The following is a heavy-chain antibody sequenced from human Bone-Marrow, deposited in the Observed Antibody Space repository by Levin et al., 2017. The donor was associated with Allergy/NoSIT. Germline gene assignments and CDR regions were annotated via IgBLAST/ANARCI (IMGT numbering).Heavy chain of an antibody. J-gene: IGHJ4*02. CDR2: IYPGDSDT. CDR1: GYSFTQYW. CDR3: AISNRDGYNSDYFDY. Sequence: PEASVKVSCKGSGYSFTQYWIGWVRQMPGKGLEWMGIIYPGDSDTRYSPSFQDQVTISADKSVTTAYLQWTSLTASDTAIYYCAISNRDGYNSDYFDYWGQGTLVTVSS. V-gene: IGHV5-51*03. D-gene: IGHD5-24*01.